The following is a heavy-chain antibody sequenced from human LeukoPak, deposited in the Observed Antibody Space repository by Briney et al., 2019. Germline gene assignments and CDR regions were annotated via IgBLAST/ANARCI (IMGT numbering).Heavy chain of an antibody. D-gene: IGHD5-24*01. CDR2: IKQDGREK. CDR3: XXXPXRDGYNYHYYGMDV. V-gene: IGHV3-7*01. J-gene: IGHJ6*02. Sequence: GGSLRLSCAASGFTFSSYWMSWVRQAPGKGLEWVANIKQDGREKYYVDSVKGRFTISRDNTKNSLYLQMNSLRAADTAVYYXXXXPXRDGYNYHYYGMDVWGQGTTVTVSS. CDR1: GFTFSSYW.